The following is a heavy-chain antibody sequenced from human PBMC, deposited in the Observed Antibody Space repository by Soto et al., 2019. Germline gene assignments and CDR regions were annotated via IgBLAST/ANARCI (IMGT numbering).Heavy chain of an antibody. V-gene: IGHV5-51*01. J-gene: IGHJ6*03. Sequence: GESLKISCKGSGYSFTSYWIGWVRQMPGKGLEWMGIIYPGDSDTRYSPSFQGQVTISADKSISTAYLQWSSPKASDTAMYYCARHSGGYDHYYYYYMDVWGKGTTVTVSS. D-gene: IGHD5-12*01. CDR1: GYSFTSYW. CDR3: ARHSGGYDHYYYYYMDV. CDR2: IYPGDSDT.